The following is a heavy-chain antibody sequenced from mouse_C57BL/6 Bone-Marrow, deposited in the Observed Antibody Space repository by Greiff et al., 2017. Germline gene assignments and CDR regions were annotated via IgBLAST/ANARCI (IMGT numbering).Heavy chain of an antibody. J-gene: IGHJ2*01. CDR2: INPNYGTT. D-gene: IGHD1-3*01. Sequence: EVQLQQSGPELVKPGASVKISCKASGYSFTDYNMHWVKQSTGKSLEWIGVINPNYGTTSYNEKFKGKATLTVDKSSSTTYMQLNSLTSEDSAVYDWAKGQYKAFFDYWGQGTTLTVSS. V-gene: IGHV1-39*01. CDR1: GYSFTDYN. CDR3: AKGQYKAFFDY.